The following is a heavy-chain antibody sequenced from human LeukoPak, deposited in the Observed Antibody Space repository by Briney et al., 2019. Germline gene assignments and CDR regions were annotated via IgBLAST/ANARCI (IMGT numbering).Heavy chain of an antibody. CDR1: GYTFTSYG. D-gene: IGHD5-12*01. J-gene: IGHJ4*02. V-gene: IGHV1-18*01. CDR2: ISAYNGNT. CDR3: ARVLHPYSGYEADY. Sequence: ASVKVSCKASGYTFTSYGISWVRQAPGQGLEWMGWISAYNGNTKYAQKLQGRVTMTTDTSTSTAYMELRSLRSDDTAVYYCARVLHPYSGYEADYWGQGTLVTVSS.